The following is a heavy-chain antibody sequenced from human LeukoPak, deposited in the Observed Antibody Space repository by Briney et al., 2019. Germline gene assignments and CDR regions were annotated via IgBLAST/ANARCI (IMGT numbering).Heavy chain of an antibody. Sequence: GGSLRLSCAASGFTFSSYAMSWVRQAPGKGLEWVSAISGSGGSTYYADFVKGRFTISRDNSKNTLYLQMNSLRAEDTAVYYCAKRRGLELTYYYYMDVWGKGTTVTVSS. D-gene: IGHD1-7*01. CDR2: ISGSGGST. CDR3: AKRRGLELTYYYYMDV. CDR1: GFTFSSYA. J-gene: IGHJ6*03. V-gene: IGHV3-23*01.